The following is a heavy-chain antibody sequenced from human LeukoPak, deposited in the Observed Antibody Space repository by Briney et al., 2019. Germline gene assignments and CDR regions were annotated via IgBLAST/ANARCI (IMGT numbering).Heavy chain of an antibody. V-gene: IGHV3-74*01. D-gene: IGHD5-24*01. CDR3: ARGGRDGYNFDYYYYMDV. Sequence: GGSLRLSCAASGFNFSPYWMHWVRQAPGKGLVWVSRINSDGSSTSYADSVKGRFTISRDNAKNTLYLQMNSLRAEDTAVYYCARGGRDGYNFDYYYYMDVWGKGTTVTVSS. CDR1: GFNFSPYW. J-gene: IGHJ6*03. CDR2: INSDGSST.